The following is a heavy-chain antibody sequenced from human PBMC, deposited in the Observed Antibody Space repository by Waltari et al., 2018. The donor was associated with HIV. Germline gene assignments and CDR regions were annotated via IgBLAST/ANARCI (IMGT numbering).Heavy chain of an antibody. J-gene: IGHJ5*02. CDR1: GFGFRRYG. V-gene: IGHV3-33*01. CDR2: RWYAGSHE. Sequence: QVHLGESGGGGVQPGRSVRRPGAASGFGFRRYGIEWARQAAGKGREWVAGRWYAGSHENYADSVKGRFSMSRDNSKNLLHLQLKSLRAEDTAVYYCARGGVSSTSWYMWFDPWGQGTLVTVSS. CDR3: ARGGVSSTSWYMWFDP. D-gene: IGHD6-13*01.